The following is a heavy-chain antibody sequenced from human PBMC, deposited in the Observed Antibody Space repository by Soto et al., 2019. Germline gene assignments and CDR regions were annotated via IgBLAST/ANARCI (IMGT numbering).Heavy chain of an antibody. D-gene: IGHD1-26*01. Sequence: EVQLLESGGGLVQPGGSLRLSCAASGFTFSSYAMRWVRQAPVKGLEWVSAISGSGGSTYYADSVKGRFTISRDNSMTPRDLQMTGLRAEGTAGYYGARRGSGSYDGYWGQGPLVTVSS. J-gene: IGHJ4*02. CDR3: ARRGSGSYDGY. V-gene: IGHV3-23*01. CDR2: ISGSGGST. CDR1: GFTFSSYA.